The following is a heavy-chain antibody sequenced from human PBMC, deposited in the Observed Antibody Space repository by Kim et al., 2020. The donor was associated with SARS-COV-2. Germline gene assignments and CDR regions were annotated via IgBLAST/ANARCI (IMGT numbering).Heavy chain of an antibody. V-gene: IGHV3-13*01. CDR2: IGTAGDT. Sequence: GGSLRLSCAASGFTFSSYDMHWVRQATGKGLEWVSAIGTAGDTYYPGSVKGRFTISRENAKNSLYLQMNSLRAGDTAVYYCARGLDYIWGSYRYTGFDYWGQGTLVTVSS. J-gene: IGHJ4*02. CDR1: GFTFSSYD. CDR3: ARGLDYIWGSYRYTGFDY. D-gene: IGHD3-16*02.